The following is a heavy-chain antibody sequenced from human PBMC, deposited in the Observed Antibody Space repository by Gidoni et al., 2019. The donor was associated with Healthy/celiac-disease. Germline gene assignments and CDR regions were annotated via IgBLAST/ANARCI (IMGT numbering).Heavy chain of an antibody. Sequence: EVQLVESGGGLVQRGGSLRLSCAASGFTFSSYEMNWVRQAPGKGLEWVSYISSTGSTISYADVVTGRFTITRATAKTSLYLQMNSLRAEDTAVYYWASETPYYSVRVEGWGQGTLVTVSS. J-gene: IGHJ4*02. V-gene: IGHV3-48*03. D-gene: IGHD3-10*02. CDR2: ISSTGSTI. CDR1: GFTFSSYE. CDR3: ASETPYYSVRVEG.